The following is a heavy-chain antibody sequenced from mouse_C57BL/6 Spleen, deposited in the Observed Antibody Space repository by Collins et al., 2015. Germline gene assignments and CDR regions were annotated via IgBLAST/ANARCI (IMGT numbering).Heavy chain of an antibody. CDR2: IWSGGST. D-gene: IGHD2-4*01. CDR3: AQNGGYDYDVRFFSYAMDY. J-gene: IGHJ4*01. Sequence: QVQLKQSGPGLVQPSQSLSITCTVSGFSLTSYGVHWVRQSPGKGLEWLGVIWSGGSTDYNAAFISRLSISKDNSKSQVFFKMNSLQANDTAIYYCAQNGGYDYDVRFFSYAMDYWGQGTSVTVSS. V-gene: IGHV2-2*02. CDR1: GFSLTSYG.